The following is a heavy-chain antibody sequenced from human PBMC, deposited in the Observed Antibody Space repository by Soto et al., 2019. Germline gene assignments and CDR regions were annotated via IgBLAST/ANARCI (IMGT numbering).Heavy chain of an antibody. Sequence: QVQLVQSGAEVKKPGASVKVSCKASGYTFTSYFLHWVRQAPGQGLDWMGMINPSGGSTIYAQKFQGRVNMPRDTSTSTVYMELSSLRSEGTAVYYCARDRDRLGSTRSWGFDYWGQGTLVTVSS. CDR2: INPSGGST. V-gene: IGHV1-46*01. CDR3: ARDRDRLGSTRSWGFDY. J-gene: IGHJ4*02. D-gene: IGHD2-2*01. CDR1: GYTFTSYF.